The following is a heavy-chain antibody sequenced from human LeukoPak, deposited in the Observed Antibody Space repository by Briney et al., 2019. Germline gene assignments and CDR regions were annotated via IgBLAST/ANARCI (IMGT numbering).Heavy chain of an antibody. V-gene: IGHV1-18*01. CDR2: ISAYNGNT. CDR3: ARDIYVAGNYYYYGMDV. Sequence: ASVKVSCKAPGYTFTSYGISWVRQAPGQGLEWMGWISAYNGNTNYAQKLQGRVTMTTDTSTSTAYMELRSLRSDDTAVYYCARDIYVAGNYYYYGMDVWGQGTTVTVSS. CDR1: GYTFTSYG. J-gene: IGHJ6*02. D-gene: IGHD6-19*01.